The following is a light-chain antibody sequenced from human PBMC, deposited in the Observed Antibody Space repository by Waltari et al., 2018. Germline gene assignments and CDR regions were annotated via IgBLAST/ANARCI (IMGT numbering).Light chain of an antibody. Sequence: QSALTQPASVSGSPGQSISISCTGTSSDVGGYDSVPWYRQHPGKAPKPLIYDVSNRAAGVSNRFSGSKSGNAASLTISGLQAEDEADYYCSSYTSRSTLVFGTGTKVTVL. CDR2: DVS. CDR1: SSDVGGYDS. CDR3: SSYTSRSTLV. J-gene: IGLJ1*01. V-gene: IGLV2-14*03.